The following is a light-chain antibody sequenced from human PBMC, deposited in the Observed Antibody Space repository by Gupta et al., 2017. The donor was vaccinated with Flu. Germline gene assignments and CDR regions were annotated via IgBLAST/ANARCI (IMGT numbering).Light chain of an antibody. CDR2: HDS. Sequence: SYELTQPPSVSVSPGQTASITCSGDKLGDKYVCWYQLKPGQSPVMVIYHDSKRPSGIPERFSGSNSGNTATLTISGTQTMDEADYYCQTRDSSTYVFGTGTKVTVL. J-gene: IGLJ1*01. V-gene: IGLV3-1*01. CDR1: KLGDKY. CDR3: QTRDSSTYV.